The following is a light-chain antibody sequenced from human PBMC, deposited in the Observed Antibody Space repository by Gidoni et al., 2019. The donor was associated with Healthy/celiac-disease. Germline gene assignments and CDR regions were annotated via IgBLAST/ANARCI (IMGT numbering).Light chain of an antibody. Sequence: DIQMNQSPSTLSASVGDRVTITCRASQSISSWLAWYQQKPGKAPKLLYHKASSLESGVPSRFSGGGSGSEFTLTISSLQPDDFATYYCQQYNRYSPTFGGGTKVEIK. CDR2: KAS. J-gene: IGKJ4*01. V-gene: IGKV1-5*03. CDR1: QSISSW. CDR3: QQYNRYSPT.